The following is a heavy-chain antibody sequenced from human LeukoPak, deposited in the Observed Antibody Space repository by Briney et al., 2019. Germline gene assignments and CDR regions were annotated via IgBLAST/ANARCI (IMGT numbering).Heavy chain of an antibody. Sequence: SETLSLTCTVSGGSISSYYWTWIRQPAGKGLEWIGRIYSGGSTDYNPSLKSRVTISVDTSKNQFSLKLSSVTAADTAVYYCARGQDLLAFDYWGQGTLVTVSS. CDR2: IYSGGST. J-gene: IGHJ4*02. V-gene: IGHV4-4*07. D-gene: IGHD2-8*02. CDR3: ARGQDLLAFDY. CDR1: GGSISSYY.